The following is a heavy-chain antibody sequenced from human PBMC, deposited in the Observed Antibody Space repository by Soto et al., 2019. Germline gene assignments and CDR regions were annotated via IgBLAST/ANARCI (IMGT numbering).Heavy chain of an antibody. D-gene: IGHD1-1*01. Sequence: GGSLRLSCAASGFTFSSYGMHWVRQAPGKGLEWVAVISYDGSNKYYADSVKGRFTISRDNSKNTLYLQMNSLRAEDTAVYYCGGTADYYYGMDVWGQGTTVTVSS. CDR2: ISYDGSNK. CDR1: GFTFSSYG. J-gene: IGHJ6*02. V-gene: IGHV3-30*03. CDR3: GGTADYYYGMDV.